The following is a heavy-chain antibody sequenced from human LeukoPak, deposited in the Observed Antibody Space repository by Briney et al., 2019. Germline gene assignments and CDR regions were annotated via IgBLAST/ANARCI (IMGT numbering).Heavy chain of an antibody. CDR3: AREGSRSGTDAFDI. CDR2: IYYSGST. CDR1: GGSISSYY. Sequence: SETLSLTCTVSGGSISSYYWSWIRQPPGKGLEWIGYIYYSGSTNYNPSLKSLVTISVDTSKNQFSLKLSSVTAADTAVYYCAREGSRSGTDAFDIWGQGTMVTVSS. J-gene: IGHJ3*02. V-gene: IGHV4-59*01. D-gene: IGHD3-3*01.